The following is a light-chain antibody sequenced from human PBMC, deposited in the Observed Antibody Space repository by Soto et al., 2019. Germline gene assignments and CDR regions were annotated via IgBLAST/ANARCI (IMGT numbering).Light chain of an antibody. CDR1: SSDVGGYNY. Sequence: QSVLTQPTSVSGSPGQSITISCTGTSSDVGGYNYVSWYQHHPGKAPKLMIYDVSKRPSGVPDRFSGSKSGNTASLTISGLQAEDEADYYCCSYAGSDTFVIFGGGTKLTVL. CDR2: DVS. J-gene: IGLJ2*01. V-gene: IGLV2-11*01. CDR3: CSYAGSDTFVI.